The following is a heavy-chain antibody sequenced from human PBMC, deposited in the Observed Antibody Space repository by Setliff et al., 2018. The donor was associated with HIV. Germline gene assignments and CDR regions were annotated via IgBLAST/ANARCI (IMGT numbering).Heavy chain of an antibody. J-gene: IGHJ6*03. CDR3: ARGLSIFGVATPGFYSFMDV. CDR1: GGSITSSNW. V-gene: IGHV4-4*02. CDR2: IYHTGTT. Sequence: SETLSLTCTVSGGSITSSNWWGWVRQPPGKGLEWIGGIYHTGTTNHNPSLKSRVTVSIDKSKNQFALNVRSATAADTAVYYCARGLSIFGVATPGFYSFMDVWGKGTTVTVSS. D-gene: IGHD3-3*01.